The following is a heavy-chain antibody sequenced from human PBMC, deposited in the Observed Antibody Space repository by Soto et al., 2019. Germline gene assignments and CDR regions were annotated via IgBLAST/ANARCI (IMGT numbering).Heavy chain of an antibody. CDR3: AARHFWSRPWTDRRLDY. Sequence: QVQLQESGPGLVKPSGTLSLTCVVSGDSINSSHWWNWVRQPPEKGLEWIGQISHSGNTSYNPSLTSRVTISVDKSKSHFSLKLTSVTAADTAVYYFAARHFWSRPWTDRRLDYWGQGTLVTVSS. V-gene: IGHV4-4*02. D-gene: IGHD3-3*02. J-gene: IGHJ4*02. CDR2: ISHSGNT. CDR1: GDSINSSHW.